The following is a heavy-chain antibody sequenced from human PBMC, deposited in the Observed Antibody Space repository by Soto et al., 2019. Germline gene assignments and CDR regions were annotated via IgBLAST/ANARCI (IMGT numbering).Heavy chain of an antibody. Sequence: PSETLSLTCTFSGGSISSGAYFWSWIRQHPEKGLEYIGHIYYTGSTYYNPSLRSRVSISVDTSKNQFSLKLNSATAADTAVYYCARVARPGDCSTTSCYIDYWGQGTLVTVS. CDR3: ARVARPGDCSTTSCYIDY. J-gene: IGHJ4*02. D-gene: IGHD2-2*02. CDR1: GGSISSGAYF. V-gene: IGHV4-31*03. CDR2: IYYTGST.